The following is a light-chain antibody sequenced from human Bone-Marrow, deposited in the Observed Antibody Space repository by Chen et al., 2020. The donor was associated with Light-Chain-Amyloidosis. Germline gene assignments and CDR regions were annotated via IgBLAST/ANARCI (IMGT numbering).Light chain of an antibody. Sequence: ELTQPPSVSVSPGQTARITCSGDDLPTKYAYWYQQKPGQAPVLVIHRDTERPSGISERFSGSSSGTTATLTISGVQAEDVADYHCQSADSSGTYEVIFGGGTKLTVL. CDR2: RDT. CDR3: QSADSSGTYEVI. CDR1: DLPTKY. J-gene: IGLJ2*01. V-gene: IGLV3-25*03.